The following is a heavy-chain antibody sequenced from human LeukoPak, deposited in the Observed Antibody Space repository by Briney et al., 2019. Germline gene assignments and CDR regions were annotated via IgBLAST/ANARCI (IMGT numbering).Heavy chain of an antibody. Sequence: SQTLSLTCTVSGGSISSGGHYWSWLRQPAGKGLEWIGRIYTFGSTNYNPSLKSRVTISVDTSKNQFSLKLSSVTAADTAVYYCARDQYGYCSSTSCRPEIAATLYYYYYMDVWGKGTTVTISS. CDR3: ARDQYGYCSSTSCRPEIAATLYYYYYMDV. CDR1: GGSISSGGHY. J-gene: IGHJ6*03. D-gene: IGHD2-2*03. V-gene: IGHV4-61*02. CDR2: IYTFGST.